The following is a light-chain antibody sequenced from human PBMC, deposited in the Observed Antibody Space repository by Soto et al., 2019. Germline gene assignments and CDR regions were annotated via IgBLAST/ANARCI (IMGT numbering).Light chain of an antibody. J-gene: IGKJ1*01. CDR2: GAS. CDR3: QQYGSSRT. V-gene: IGKV3-20*01. Sequence: EIVLTQSPGTLSLSPGERATLSCRASQSVSSSYLAWYQQKPGQAPRLLIYGASSRATGIPDRFSGIGSGTDFSLTMSRLEPEDFAVYYCQQYGSSRTFGQGTKVEIK. CDR1: QSVSSSY.